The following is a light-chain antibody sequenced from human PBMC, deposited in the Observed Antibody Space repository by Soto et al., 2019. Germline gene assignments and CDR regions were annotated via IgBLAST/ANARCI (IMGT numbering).Light chain of an antibody. CDR2: GST. J-gene: IGLJ1*01. V-gene: IGLV1-40*01. Sequence: QSVLTQPPSVSGAPGQRVTISCTGSSSNIGTGYDVHWYQQLPGTAPKVLIYGSTNRPSGFPDRFSGSKSGTSASLAITGIQAEDEADYYCQSYDSSLSTYVFGTGTKVTVL. CDR3: QSYDSSLSTYV. CDR1: SSNIGTGYD.